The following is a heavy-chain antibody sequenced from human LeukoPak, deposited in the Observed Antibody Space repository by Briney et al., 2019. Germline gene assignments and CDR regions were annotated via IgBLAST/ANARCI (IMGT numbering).Heavy chain of an antibody. Sequence: PGGSLRLSCAASGFTISSHWMSWVRQAPGKGLEWVANIKEDGSEKYYVDSVKGRFTISRDNAKNTLYLQMNSLRVEDTAVYYCARGRPHGNDYWGQGTLVTVSS. V-gene: IGHV3-7*01. CDR1: GFTISSHW. J-gene: IGHJ4*02. CDR3: ARGRPHGNDY. CDR2: IKEDGSEK. D-gene: IGHD4-23*01.